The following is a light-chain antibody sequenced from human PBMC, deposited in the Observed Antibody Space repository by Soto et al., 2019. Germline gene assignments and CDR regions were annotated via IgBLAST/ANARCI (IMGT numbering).Light chain of an antibody. CDR1: QSISTW. V-gene: IGKV1-5*03. CDR3: QQYDSFPYT. CDR2: KAS. J-gene: IGKJ2*01. Sequence: DIQMTQSPSTLSASVGDRVTITCRASQSISTWLAWYQQKPGKAPKVLIYKASRLESGVPSRFSGSASGTEFTLTITSLQPDDFATYYCQQYDSFPYTFGQGTKLEIK.